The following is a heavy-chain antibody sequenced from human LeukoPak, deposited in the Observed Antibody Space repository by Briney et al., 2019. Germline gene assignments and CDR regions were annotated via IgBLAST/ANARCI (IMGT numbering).Heavy chain of an antibody. V-gene: IGHV4-34*01. J-gene: IGHJ6*02. Sequence: SETLSLTCAVYGGSFSGYYWSWIRQPPGKGLEWIGEINHSGSTNYNPSLKSRVTMSVDTSKNQFSLKLSSVTAADTAVYYCARDRLELLCGMDVWGQGTTVTVSS. CDR3: ARDRLELLCGMDV. D-gene: IGHD1-7*01. CDR2: INHSGST. CDR1: GGSFSGYY.